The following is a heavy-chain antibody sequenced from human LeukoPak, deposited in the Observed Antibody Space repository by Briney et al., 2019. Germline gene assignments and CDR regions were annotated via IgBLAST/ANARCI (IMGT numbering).Heavy chain of an antibody. CDR2: ISGSNSYI. D-gene: IGHD3-22*01. V-gene: IGHV3-21*01. Sequence: GGSLRLSCPASGFTLSDYSMNWVRQAPGKGLDWVSSISGSNSYIYYATSVKGRFTISRDNAKNSLYLQMNGLGAEDTAVYYCARTAIGYSDSSGYYFDYWGQGTLVTVSS. CDR1: GFTLSDYS. J-gene: IGHJ4*02. CDR3: ARTAIGYSDSSGYYFDY.